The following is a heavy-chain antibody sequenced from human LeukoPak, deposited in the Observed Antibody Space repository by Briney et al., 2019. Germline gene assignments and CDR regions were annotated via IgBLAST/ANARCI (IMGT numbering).Heavy chain of an antibody. Sequence: GASVKVSCKASGYTFTSYGISWVRQAPGQGLEWMGWISAYNGNTNYAQKLQGRVTMTTDTSTSTAYMELSSLRSEDTAIYYCAKGYSGHDFDYWGQGTLVTVPS. CDR1: GYTFTSYG. J-gene: IGHJ4*02. V-gene: IGHV1-18*01. D-gene: IGHD5-12*01. CDR3: AKGYSGHDFDY. CDR2: ISAYNGNT.